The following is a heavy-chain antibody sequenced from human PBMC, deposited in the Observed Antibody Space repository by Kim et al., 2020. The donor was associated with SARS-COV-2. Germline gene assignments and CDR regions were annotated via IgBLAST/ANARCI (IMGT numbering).Heavy chain of an antibody. D-gene: IGHD4-17*01. CDR1: GFTFSSYW. CDR2: IKQDGSEK. J-gene: IGHJ4*02. V-gene: IGHV3-7*01. CDR3: AREDYGGNSGY. Sequence: GGSLRLSCAASGFTFSSYWMSWVRQAPGKGLEWVATIKQDGSEKYYVDSVKGRFTISRDNAKNSLYLQMNSLRAEDTAVYYCAREDYGGNSGYWGQGTLVTVSS.